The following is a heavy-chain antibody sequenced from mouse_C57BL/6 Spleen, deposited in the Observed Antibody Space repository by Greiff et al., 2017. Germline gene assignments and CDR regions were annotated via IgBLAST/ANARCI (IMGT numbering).Heavy chain of an antibody. CDR2: IYPRSGNT. CDR3: ARRSLIYYDYDVGFAY. V-gene: IGHV1-81*01. CDR1: GYTFTSSG. Sequence: VQLQESGAELARPGASVKLSCTASGYTFTSSGISWVKQRTGQGLEWIGEIYPRSGNTYYNEKFKGKATLTADKSSSTAYIELRSLTSEDSAVYFCARRSLIYYDYDVGFAYWGQGTLVTVSA. J-gene: IGHJ3*01. D-gene: IGHD2-4*01.